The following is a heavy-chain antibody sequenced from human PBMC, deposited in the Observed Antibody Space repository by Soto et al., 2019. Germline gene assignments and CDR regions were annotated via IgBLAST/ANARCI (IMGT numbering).Heavy chain of an antibody. J-gene: IGHJ4*02. CDR2: IRASGTST. CDR1: GFTFSSYA. Sequence: GGSLRLSCAASGFTFSSYAMAWVRQAPGKGLEWVSTIRASGTSTYYADSVEGRFSISRDNSKNTLYLQMNSLRAEDTAVYYCAKEWTDARTREKCGLVDYWGQGA. CDR3: AKEWTDARTREKCGLVDY. V-gene: IGHV3-23*01.